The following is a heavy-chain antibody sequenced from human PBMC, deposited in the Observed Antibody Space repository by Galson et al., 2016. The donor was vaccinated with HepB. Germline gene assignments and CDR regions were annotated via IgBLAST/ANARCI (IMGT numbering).Heavy chain of an antibody. J-gene: IGHJ4*02. V-gene: IGHV3-33*01. CDR1: GFTFSSCG. D-gene: IGHD6-25*01. CDR2: IWYDGSND. CDR3: AREHTGIAAAILDY. Sequence: SLRLSCAASGFTFSSCGMHWVRQAPGKGLEWLALIWYDGSNDYYADSVKGRFTISRDNSKNTLYLQLNSLRAEDTAVYYCAREHTGIAAAILDYWGQGTLVTVST.